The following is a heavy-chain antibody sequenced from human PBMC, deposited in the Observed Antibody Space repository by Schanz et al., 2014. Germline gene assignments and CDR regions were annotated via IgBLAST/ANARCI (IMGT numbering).Heavy chain of an antibody. Sequence: QVHLVQSGAEVKKPGSSVTVSCKASGDPLSSYGISWVRQAPGQGLEWMGRIIPNLGSANYAQKFQGRVTITADISTSTAYMDLSSLRSDDTAVYYCARDIQYHYDTSGPVGAFDIWGQGTVVTVSS. V-gene: IGHV1-69*04. CDR1: GDPLSSYG. J-gene: IGHJ3*02. CDR2: IIPNLGSA. D-gene: IGHD3-22*01. CDR3: ARDIQYHYDTSGPVGAFDI.